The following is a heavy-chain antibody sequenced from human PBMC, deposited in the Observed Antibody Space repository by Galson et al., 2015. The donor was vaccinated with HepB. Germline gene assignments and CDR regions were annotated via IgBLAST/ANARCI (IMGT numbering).Heavy chain of an antibody. Sequence: SLRLSCAASGFTYSGSAMHWVRQASGKGLEWVGRIGSKAHNYATAYVASVKGRFTISRDDSKSTAYLQMNSLKTEDTAVYYCTRLGDLSGYSSKWGQGTLVTVSS. V-gene: IGHV3-73*01. CDR3: TRLGDLSGYSSK. J-gene: IGHJ4*02. D-gene: IGHD6-13*01. CDR2: IGSKAHNYAT. CDR1: GFTYSGSA.